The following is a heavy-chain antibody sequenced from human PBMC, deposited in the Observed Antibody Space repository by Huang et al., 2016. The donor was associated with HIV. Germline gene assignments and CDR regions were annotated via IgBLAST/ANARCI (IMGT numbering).Heavy chain of an antibody. Sequence: EEHLVESGGGLVQPGGSLGLSCEASGFKFSNYWMQWVRQATGKGLMWVSRIKIDGRTTDYADSVKGRFTISRDNAKNTLYLQMSSLTAEDTAIYYCARAGGFEIWGQGTVVTVSS. CDR2: IKIDGRTT. J-gene: IGHJ3*02. V-gene: IGHV3-74*01. CDR3: ARAGGFEI. D-gene: IGHD2-15*01. CDR1: GFKFSNYW.